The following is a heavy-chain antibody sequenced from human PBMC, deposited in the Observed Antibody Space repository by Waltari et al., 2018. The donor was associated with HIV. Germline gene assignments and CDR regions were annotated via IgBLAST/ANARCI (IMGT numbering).Heavy chain of an antibody. V-gene: IGHV1-46*01. CDR2: INPSGNST. D-gene: IGHD2-15*01. Sequence: QVQLVQSGAEVKKPGASVKVSCKASGYTFISYYMHWVRQAPGQGLEWMGIINPSGNSTSYVQKFQGRLPMTRDTSTSTVYMELSSLRSEDTAVYYCARAPCSGGSCRLFDYWGQGTLVTVSS. CDR1: GYTFISYY. J-gene: IGHJ4*02. CDR3: ARAPCSGGSCRLFDY.